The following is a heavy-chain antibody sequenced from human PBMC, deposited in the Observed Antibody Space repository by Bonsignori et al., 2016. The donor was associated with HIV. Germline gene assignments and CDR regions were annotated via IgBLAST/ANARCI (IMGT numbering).Heavy chain of an antibody. CDR1: GGSISSGSYY. CDR2: IYTSGST. D-gene: IGHD3-22*01. CDR3: ARSRYYPDVYYFDF. Sequence: QVQLQESGPGLVKPSQTLSLTCTVSGGSISSGSYYWSWIRQPAGKGLEWIGRIYTSGSTNYNPSLKSRVTISVDTSKNQFSLKLSSVTAADTAVYYCARSRYYPDVYYFDFWARERWSPSP. V-gene: IGHV4-61*02. J-gene: IGHJ4*02.